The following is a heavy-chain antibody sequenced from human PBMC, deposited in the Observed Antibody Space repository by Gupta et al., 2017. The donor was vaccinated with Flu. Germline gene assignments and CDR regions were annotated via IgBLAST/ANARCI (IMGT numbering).Heavy chain of an antibody. CDR3: AADPTV. V-gene: IGHV1-69-2*01. D-gene: IGHD4-17*01. Sequence: EVQLVQPGTEMKKPGATVKISCKASGYTFTDSYMNWVQQAPGKGLEWMGLVDPRDGGTIYAERFQGRITITADTSTDTVYMELSSLRSEDTAVYFCAADPTVGGQGTLVTVSS. CDR2: VDPRDGGT. CDR1: GYTFTDSY. J-gene: IGHJ4*02.